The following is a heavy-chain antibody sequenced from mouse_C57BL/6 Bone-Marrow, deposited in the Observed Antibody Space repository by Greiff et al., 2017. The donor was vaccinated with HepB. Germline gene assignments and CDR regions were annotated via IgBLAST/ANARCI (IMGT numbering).Heavy chain of an antibody. CDR1: GYTFTSYW. J-gene: IGHJ1*03. D-gene: IGHD2-3*01. CDR3: ARRGAYDGYYPWYFDV. V-gene: IGHV1-64*01. Sequence: QVQLQQPGAELVKPGASVKLPCKASGYTFTSYWMHWVKQRPGQGLEWIGMIHPNSGSTNYNEKFKSKATLTVDKSSSTAYMQLSSLTSEDSAVYYCARRGAYDGYYPWYFDVWGTGTTVTVSS. CDR2: IHPNSGST.